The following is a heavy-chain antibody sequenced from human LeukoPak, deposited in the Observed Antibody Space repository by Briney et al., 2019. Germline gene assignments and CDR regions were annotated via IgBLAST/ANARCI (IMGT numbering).Heavy chain of an antibody. Sequence: SETLSLTCTVSAGSNNSYYWSWIRQPPGKGLEWIGYTHPSGNTNYSPSLKSRVTISIDTSRNQFSLKLSSVTAADTAVYFCARKAPKKGWFDPWGQGTLVTVPS. J-gene: IGHJ5*02. CDR2: THPSGNT. CDR1: AGSNNSYY. V-gene: IGHV4-4*09. CDR3: ARKAPKKGWFDP.